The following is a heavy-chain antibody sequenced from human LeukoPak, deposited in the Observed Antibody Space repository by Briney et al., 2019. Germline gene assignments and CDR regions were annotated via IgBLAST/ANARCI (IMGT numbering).Heavy chain of an antibody. V-gene: IGHV3-23*01. Sequence: GSLRLSCAASGFTFSSYAMSWVRQAPGKGLEWVSAISGSGGSTYYADSVKGRFTISRDNSKNTLYLQMNSLRAEDTAVYYCAKDQSITMIVVVIDAFDIWGQGTMVTVSS. D-gene: IGHD3-22*01. CDR1: GFTFSSYA. CDR3: AKDQSITMIVVVIDAFDI. J-gene: IGHJ3*02. CDR2: ISGSGGST.